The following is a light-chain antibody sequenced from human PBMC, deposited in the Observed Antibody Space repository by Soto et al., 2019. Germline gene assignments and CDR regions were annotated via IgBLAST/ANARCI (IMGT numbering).Light chain of an antibody. CDR2: AAS. CDR3: QQVNGYPLT. CDR1: HGISSY. J-gene: IGKJ4*01. V-gene: IGKV1-9*01. Sequence: DIQLTQSPSFLSASVGDRVTITCRASHGISSYLAWYQQKPGKAPKLLIFAASTLQSGVPSRFRGSGSGTDFPLTISSLQAEDFATYYCQQVNGYPLTFGGGTKVEIK.